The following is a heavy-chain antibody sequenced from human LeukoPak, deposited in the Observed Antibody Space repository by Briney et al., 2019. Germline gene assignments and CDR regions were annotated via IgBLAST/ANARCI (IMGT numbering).Heavy chain of an antibody. D-gene: IGHD2-15*01. CDR1: GFTFSGFA. Sequence: GTSLRLSCAASGFTFSGFAMHLVRQAPGKGLEYLAYISYDGSHKDHRDSVKGRFTISRDNSRSTLYLEMNSLRAEDTAVYYCARDYCSGGSCKRGDYWGQGTLVTVSS. J-gene: IGHJ4*02. CDR2: ISYDGSHK. CDR3: ARDYCSGGSCKRGDY. V-gene: IGHV3-30-3*01.